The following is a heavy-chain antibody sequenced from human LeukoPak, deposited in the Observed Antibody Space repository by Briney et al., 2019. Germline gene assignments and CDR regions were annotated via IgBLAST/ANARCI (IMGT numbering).Heavy chain of an antibody. D-gene: IGHD6-13*01. CDR1: GGSISSSSYS. J-gene: IGHJ4*02. CDR3: ARHGGLYSSSWYSH. V-gene: IGHV4-39*01. CDR2: IYYSEST. Sequence: SETLFLTCTVSGGSISSSSYSWGWMRQPPGKGLEWLGRIYYSESTYYNPSLKSRVTISVDTSKNQFSLKLSSVTAADTAVYYCARHGGLYSSSWYSHWGQGTLVTVSS.